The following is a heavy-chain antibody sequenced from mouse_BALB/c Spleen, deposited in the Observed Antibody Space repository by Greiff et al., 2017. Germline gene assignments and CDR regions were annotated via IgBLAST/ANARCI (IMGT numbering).Heavy chain of an antibody. Sequence: EVKLVESGGGLVKPGGSLKLSCAASGFTFSSYAMSWVRQTPEKRLEWVASISSGGSTYYPDSVKGRFTISRDNARNILYLQMSSLRSEDTAMYYCARESNSWAMDYWGQGTSVTVSS. V-gene: IGHV5-6-5*01. CDR1: GFTFSSYA. CDR2: ISSGGST. J-gene: IGHJ4*01. D-gene: IGHD2-5*01. CDR3: ARESNSWAMDY.